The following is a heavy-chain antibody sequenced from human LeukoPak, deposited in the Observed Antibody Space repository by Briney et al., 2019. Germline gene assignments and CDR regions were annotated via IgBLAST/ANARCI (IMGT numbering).Heavy chain of an antibody. CDR1: GFTFDDYA. Sequence: GRSLRLSCAASGFTFDDYAMHWVRQAPGKGLEWVSGISWNSGSIGYADSVKGRFTISRDNAKNSLYLQMNSLRAEDTALYYCAKDSVHGDFWSGSIHYWGQGTLVTVSS. D-gene: IGHD3-3*01. CDR3: AKDSVHGDFWSGSIHY. V-gene: IGHV3-9*01. CDR2: ISWNSGSI. J-gene: IGHJ4*02.